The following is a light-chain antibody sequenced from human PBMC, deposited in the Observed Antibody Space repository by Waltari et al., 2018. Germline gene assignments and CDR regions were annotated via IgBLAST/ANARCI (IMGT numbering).Light chain of an antibody. CDR3: AAWDDSLSGWV. J-gene: IGLJ3*02. CDR2: RND. CDR1: NSNIGSNY. Sequence: QSVLTQPPSASGTPGQRVTIPCSGRNSNIGSNYIYWYQQLPGTAPRLLIYRNDQRPSGVPDRFSGSKSGTSASLAISRLRSEDEADYYCAAWDDSLSGWVFGGGTKVTVL. V-gene: IGLV1-47*01.